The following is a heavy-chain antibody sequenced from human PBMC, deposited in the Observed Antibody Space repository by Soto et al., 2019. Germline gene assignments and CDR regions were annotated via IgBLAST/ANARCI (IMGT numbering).Heavy chain of an antibody. CDR1: GGSISSGGYY. Sequence: QVQLQESGPGLVKPSQTLSLTCTVSGGSISSGGYYWSWIRQHPGKGLEWIGYIYYSGSTYYNPSRKSRGTISVDTSKNQFPLKLSSVTAADTAVYYCARSGYSYGPNPLLYWGQGTLVTVSS. J-gene: IGHJ4*02. CDR2: IYYSGST. V-gene: IGHV4-31*03. CDR3: ARSGYSYGPNPLLY. D-gene: IGHD5-18*01.